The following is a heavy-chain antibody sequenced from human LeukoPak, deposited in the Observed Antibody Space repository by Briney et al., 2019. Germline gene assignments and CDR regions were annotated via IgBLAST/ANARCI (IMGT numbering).Heavy chain of an antibody. CDR1: GFTFSTYA. CDR2: ISTDGGGT. D-gene: IGHD1-1*01. J-gene: IGHJ4*02. V-gene: IGHV3-64*01. CDR3: ARYRDTTYDY. Sequence: PGGSLRLSCAASGFTFSTYAMHWVRQAPGKGLEYVSAISTDGGGTYYANSVKGRFTISRDNSKNSLYLQMGSLRTEDMAVYYCARYRDTTYDYWGQGTLVTVSS.